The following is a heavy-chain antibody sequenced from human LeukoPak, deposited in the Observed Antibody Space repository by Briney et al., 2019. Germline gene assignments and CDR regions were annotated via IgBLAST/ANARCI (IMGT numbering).Heavy chain of an antibody. CDR2: IHHSGRT. J-gene: IGHJ3*02. Sequence: PSGTLSLTCTVSGDSISSFNWWSWVRQPPGKGLEWIGEIHHSGRTNYNPSLKSRVTISVDRSKNQFSLKLSSVTAADTAVYYCARVGRVYAFDIWGQGTTVTVSS. CDR3: ARVGRVYAFDI. CDR1: GDSISSFNW. V-gene: IGHV4-4*02. D-gene: IGHD1-26*01.